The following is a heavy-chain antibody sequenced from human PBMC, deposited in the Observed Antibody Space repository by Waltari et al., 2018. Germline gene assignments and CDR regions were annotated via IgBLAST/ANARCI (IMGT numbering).Heavy chain of an antibody. Sequence: QVQLQPWGAGLLKPSETLSLTCAVYGGSFSGYYWSWIRQPPGKGMEWIGEINHSGSTNYNPSRTRRVTISVDTSKNQFSLTLSSLTAADTAVYYFARGFLGYDFCTCYYLYYFDDWGQGTLVTVSS. J-gene: IGHJ4*02. CDR2: INHSGST. CDR3: ARGFLGYDFCTCYYLYYFDD. D-gene: IGHD3-3*01. V-gene: IGHV4-34*01. CDR1: GGSFSGYY.